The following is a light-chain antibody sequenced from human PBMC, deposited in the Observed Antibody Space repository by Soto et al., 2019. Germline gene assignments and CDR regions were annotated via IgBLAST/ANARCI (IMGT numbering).Light chain of an antibody. J-gene: IGKJ3*01. CDR2: DAS. CDR1: QDISNY. CDR3: QQYDALWT. V-gene: IGKV1-33*01. Sequence: DIQMTQSPSSLSASVGDRVTITCQANQDISNYLNWYQQKPGKAPKLLISDASNLKTGVPSRFSGSGSGTNFTFPISSLQPEDIATYYGQQYDALWTLGPGTKGDIK.